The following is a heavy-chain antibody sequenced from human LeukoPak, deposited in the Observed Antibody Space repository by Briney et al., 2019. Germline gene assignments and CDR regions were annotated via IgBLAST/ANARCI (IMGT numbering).Heavy chain of an antibody. Sequence: SETLSLTCTVSGYSISSGYYWGWIRQPPGKGLEWIGSIYHSGSTYYNPSLKSRVTISVDTSKNQFSLKLSSVTAADTAVYYCAWAYYDFWSGPPGRYNWFDPWGQGTLVTVSS. CDR1: GYSISSGYY. D-gene: IGHD3-3*01. CDR3: AWAYYDFWSGPPGRYNWFDP. CDR2: IYHSGST. V-gene: IGHV4-38-2*02. J-gene: IGHJ5*02.